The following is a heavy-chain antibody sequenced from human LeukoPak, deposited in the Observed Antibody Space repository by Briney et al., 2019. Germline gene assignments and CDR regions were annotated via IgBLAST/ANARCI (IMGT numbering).Heavy chain of an antibody. Sequence: PGRSLRLSCAASGFTFSSYWMSWVRQAPGKGREWVANIKQDGSEKYYVDSVKGRFTISRDNARNSLYLQMNSLRAEDTAVYYCASPRYFDYYYFDYWGQGTLVTVSS. CDR1: GFTFSSYW. CDR3: ASPRYFDYYYFDY. V-gene: IGHV3-7*01. D-gene: IGHD3-9*01. CDR2: IKQDGSEK. J-gene: IGHJ4*02.